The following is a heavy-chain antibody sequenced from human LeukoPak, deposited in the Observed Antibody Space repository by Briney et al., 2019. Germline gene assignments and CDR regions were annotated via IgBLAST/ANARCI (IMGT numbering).Heavy chain of an antibody. Sequence: ASVKVSCKASGYTFTGYYMHWVGQAPGQGLEWMGRINPNSGGTNYAQKFQGRVTMTRDTSISTAYMELSRLRSDDTAVYYCARGMATIALSDAFDIWGQGTMVTVSS. CDR1: GYTFTGYY. J-gene: IGHJ3*02. V-gene: IGHV1-2*06. CDR2: INPNSGGT. CDR3: ARGMATIALSDAFDI. D-gene: IGHD5-24*01.